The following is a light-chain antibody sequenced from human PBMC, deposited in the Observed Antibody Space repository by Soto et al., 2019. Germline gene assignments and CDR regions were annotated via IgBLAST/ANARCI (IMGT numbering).Light chain of an antibody. V-gene: IGKV2-30*01. CDR3: MQGTHLPYT. Sequence: DVVMTQSPLSLPVTLGQPASISCKSSQSLVYKDGNTYLNWFQQRPGQSPRRLIYKVSNRDSGVPDRFSGSGSGTDFTLKISRVEAEDVGVYYCMQGTHLPYTFGQGTKLEIK. CDR1: QSLVYKDGNTY. J-gene: IGKJ2*01. CDR2: KVS.